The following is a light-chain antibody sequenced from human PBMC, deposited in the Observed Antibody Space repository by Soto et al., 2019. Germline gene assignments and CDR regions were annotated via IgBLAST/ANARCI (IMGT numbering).Light chain of an antibody. V-gene: IGKV3-15*01. CDR3: QPYNNWPLT. CDR2: DTS. CDR1: QSIRGTH. Sequence: EIVLTQSQGTLSSSPPQGPTLXWRSSQSIRGTHLAWYQQKPGQTPRLLIYDTSTRATGVPTRFSGSRSGAEFTLTINSLQSEDFAVYYCQPYNNWPLTFGGGTKVDTK. J-gene: IGKJ4*01.